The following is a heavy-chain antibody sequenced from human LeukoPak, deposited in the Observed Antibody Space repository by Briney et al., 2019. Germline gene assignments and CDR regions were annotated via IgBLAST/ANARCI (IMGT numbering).Heavy chain of an antibody. CDR1: GYTFTSYG. CDR3: ARDRGYCRNSDCYHYYMDV. Sequence: ASVKVSCKASGYTFTSYGISWVRQAPGQGLEWMGWISAYNGNTNYAQKLQGRVTMTTDTSTSTAYMELRSLRSDDTAVYYCARDRGYCRNSDCYHYYMDVWGGGTTVTVSS. V-gene: IGHV1-18*01. CDR2: ISAYNGNT. D-gene: IGHD2-8*01. J-gene: IGHJ6*03.